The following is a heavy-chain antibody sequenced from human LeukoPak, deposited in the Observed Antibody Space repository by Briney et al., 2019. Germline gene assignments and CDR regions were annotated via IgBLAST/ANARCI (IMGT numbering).Heavy chain of an antibody. V-gene: IGHV3-11*04. CDR3: ARDGAGPTLYYFDY. CDR2: ISSSGSTI. J-gene: IGHJ4*02. D-gene: IGHD1-26*01. CDR1: GFTFSDYY. Sequence: GGSLRLSCAASGFTFSDYYMSWIRQAPGKGLEWVSYISSSGSTIYYADSVKGRFTISRDNSKNTLYLQLNSLRAEDTAVYYCARDGAGPTLYYFDYWGQGTLVTVSS.